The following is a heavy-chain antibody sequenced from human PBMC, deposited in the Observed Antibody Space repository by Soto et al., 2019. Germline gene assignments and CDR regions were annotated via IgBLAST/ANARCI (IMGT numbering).Heavy chain of an antibody. D-gene: IGHD5-12*01. J-gene: IGHJ6*02. CDR1: GYTFSSYG. V-gene: IGHV1-18*01. CDR3: ARDTHQYTGYDYNYYYYGMDV. CDR2: ISTYNDNT. Sequence: QVQLVQSGGEVKKPGASVKVSCKASGYTFSSYGISWVRQAPGQGLEWMGWISTYNDNTKYEQKLQGRVIMTTDTSTSIAYMELRSLRSDDTAVYYCARDTHQYTGYDYNYYYYGMDVWGQGTTVTVSS.